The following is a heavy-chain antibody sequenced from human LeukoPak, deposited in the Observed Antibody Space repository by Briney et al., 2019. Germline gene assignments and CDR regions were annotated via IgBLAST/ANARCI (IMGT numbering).Heavy chain of an antibody. V-gene: IGHV4-39*01. CDR1: GGSVSSSSYY. D-gene: IGHD2-8*01. CDR2: IYYRGRT. CDR3: ARPYCTNGVCYRGYFDY. J-gene: IGHJ4*02. Sequence: SETLSLTCTVSGGSVSSSSYYWGWIRQPPGKGLEWIGNIYYRGRTHYNPSLKSRLTISVDTSKNQFSLRLTSVTAADTAVYYCARPYCTNGVCYRGYFDYWGQGILVTVSS.